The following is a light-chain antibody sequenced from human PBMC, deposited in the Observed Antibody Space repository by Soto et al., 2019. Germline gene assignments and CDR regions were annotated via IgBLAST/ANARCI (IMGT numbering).Light chain of an antibody. Sequence: IVMTQSPATLSVSPGERATLSCRASQSISTKLAWYQQKPGQAPRLLIYGASTRATGIPVRFSGSGSGTEFTLTITSLQFEDFAGYYCQEYNDWRPITFGVGTKVEIK. J-gene: IGKJ4*01. CDR3: QEYNDWRPIT. CDR1: QSISTK. V-gene: IGKV3-15*01. CDR2: GAS.